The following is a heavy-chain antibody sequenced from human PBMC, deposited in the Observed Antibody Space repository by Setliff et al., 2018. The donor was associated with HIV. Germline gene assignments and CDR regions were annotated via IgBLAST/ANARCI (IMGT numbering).Heavy chain of an antibody. CDR3: ARGLWFGGSYWFDP. CDR1: GGSISSSGFY. D-gene: IGHD3-10*01. Sequence: SETLSLTCSVSGGSISSSGFYWAWMRQSPGKGLEWIGSIYYSGSIFYNPSLKSRVIISVDMSKNQFSLKVSSVTAADTAVYYCARGLWFGGSYWFDPWGQGTLVTVSS. CDR2: IYYSGSI. V-gene: IGHV4-39*07. J-gene: IGHJ5*02.